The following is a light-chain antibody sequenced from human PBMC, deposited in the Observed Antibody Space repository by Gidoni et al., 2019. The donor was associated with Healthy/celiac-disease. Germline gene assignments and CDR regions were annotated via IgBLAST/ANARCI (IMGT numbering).Light chain of an antibody. J-gene: IGLJ3*02. Sequence: NFMLTQPHSVSESPGKTVTISCTRSSGSIASNYVQWYQQRPGSSPTTVIYEDNQRPSGVPDRFSGSIDSSSNSASLTISGLKTEDEADYYCQSCQRFGGGTKLTVL. CDR3: QSCQR. CDR1: SGSIASNY. CDR2: EDN. V-gene: IGLV6-57*01.